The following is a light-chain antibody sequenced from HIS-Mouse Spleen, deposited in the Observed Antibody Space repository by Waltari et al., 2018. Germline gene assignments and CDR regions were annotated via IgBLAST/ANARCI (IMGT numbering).Light chain of an antibody. CDR1: SSDVGSYNL. J-gene: IGLJ2*01. Sequence: QSALTQPASVSGSPGQSITISCTGTSSDVGSYNLVSWYQQPPGKAPKLMIYEGSKRPSGGVNRFAGSKSGNTASLTIAGLQAEDEADYYCCSYAGSSTFVVVFGGGTKLTVL. CDR2: EGS. V-gene: IGLV2-23*03. CDR3: CSYAGSSTFVVV.